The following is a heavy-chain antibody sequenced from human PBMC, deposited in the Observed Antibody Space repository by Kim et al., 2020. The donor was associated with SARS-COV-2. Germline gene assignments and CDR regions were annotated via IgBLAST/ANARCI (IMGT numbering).Heavy chain of an antibody. CDR2: KPDGSDK. V-gene: IGHV3-7*01. J-gene: IGHJ6*04. Sequence: KPDGSDKFQLASMKARFTISRDNAKNSLFLQMNSLRGDDTAVYYCARALDVWGKGTTVTVSS. CDR3: ARALDV.